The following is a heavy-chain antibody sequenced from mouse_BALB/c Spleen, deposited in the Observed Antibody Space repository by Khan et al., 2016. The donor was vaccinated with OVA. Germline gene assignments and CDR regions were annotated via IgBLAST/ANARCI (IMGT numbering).Heavy chain of an antibody. J-gene: IGHJ2*01. CDR3: ARNRNGYLDY. Sequence: QVQLKESGPGLVQPSQSLSITCTVSGFSLTNYGVHWVRQSPGKGLEWLGVIWSSGITDYNATFISRLSISRDISKSQVFFKMNSLQANDTAIYYCARNRNGYLDYWGQGTTLTGSS. CDR2: IWSSGIT. D-gene: IGHD1-1*02. CDR1: GFSLTNYG. V-gene: IGHV2-2*02.